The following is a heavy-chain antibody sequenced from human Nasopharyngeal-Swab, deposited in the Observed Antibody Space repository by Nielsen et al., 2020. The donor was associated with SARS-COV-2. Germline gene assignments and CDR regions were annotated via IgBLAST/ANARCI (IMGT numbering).Heavy chain of an antibody. V-gene: IGHV3-30*03. CDR3: ARETVAGTRPDY. J-gene: IGHJ4*02. CDR1: GFTFSSYG. D-gene: IGHD6-19*01. Sequence: GGSLRLSCAASGFTFSSYGMHWVRQAPGKGLEWVAVISYDGSNKYHADSVKGRFTISRDNSKNTLYLQMNSLRAEDTAVYYCARETVAGTRPDYWGQGTLVTVSS. CDR2: ISYDGSNK.